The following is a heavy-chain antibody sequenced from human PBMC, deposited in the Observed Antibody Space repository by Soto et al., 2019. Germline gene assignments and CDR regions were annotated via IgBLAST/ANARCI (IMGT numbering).Heavy chain of an antibody. D-gene: IGHD2-21*02. V-gene: IGHV3-11*01. CDR2: ITSSGSTI. J-gene: IGHJ4*02. CDR3: AREEGPLGLTVDY. CDR1: GFTFSDYY. Sequence: GGSLRLSCAASGFTFSDYYMSWIRQAPGKGLEWVLYITSSGSTIHYADSVKGRFTISRDNAKNSLYLQMNSLRAEDTAVYYCAREEGPLGLTVDYWGQGTLVTVSS.